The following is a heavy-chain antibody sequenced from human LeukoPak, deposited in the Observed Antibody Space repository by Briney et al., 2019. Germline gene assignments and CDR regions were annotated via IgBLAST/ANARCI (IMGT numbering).Heavy chain of an antibody. CDR1: GGSISSYY. CDR2: IYYSGST. D-gene: IGHD4-23*01. Sequence: SETLSLTCTVSGGSISSYYWSWIRQPPGKGLEWIGYIYYSGSTNYNPSLKSRVTISVDTSKNQFSLKLSSVTAADTAVYYCARVRDGGIDYWGQGTLVTVSS. V-gene: IGHV4-59*12. J-gene: IGHJ4*02. CDR3: ARVRDGGIDY.